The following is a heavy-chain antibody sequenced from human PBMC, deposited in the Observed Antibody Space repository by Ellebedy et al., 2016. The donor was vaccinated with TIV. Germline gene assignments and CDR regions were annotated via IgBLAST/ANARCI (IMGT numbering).Heavy chain of an antibody. Sequence: AASVKVSCKASGYTFTSYGISWVRQAPGQGLEWMGWISAYNGNTNYAQKLQGRVTMTRDTSTSTVYMELSSLRSEDTAVYYCARPGGGSYYVLDYWGQGTLVTVDS. V-gene: IGHV1-18*04. CDR2: ISAYNGNT. CDR1: GYTFTSYG. CDR3: ARPGGGSYYVLDY. D-gene: IGHD1-26*01. J-gene: IGHJ4*02.